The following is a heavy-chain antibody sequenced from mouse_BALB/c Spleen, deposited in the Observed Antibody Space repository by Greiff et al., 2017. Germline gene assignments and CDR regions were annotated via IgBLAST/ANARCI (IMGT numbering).Heavy chain of an antibody. D-gene: IGHD1-1*01. CDR2: INPSTGYT. J-gene: IGHJ3*01. V-gene: IGHV1-7*01. CDR1: GYTFTSYW. CDR3: ARDYYGSSPFAY. Sequence: VQLQQSDTELVKPGASVKISCKASGYTFTSYWMHWVKQRPGQGLEWIGYINPSTGYTEYNQKFKDKATLTADKSSSTAYMQLSSLTSEDSAVYYCARDYYGSSPFAYWGQGTLVTVSA.